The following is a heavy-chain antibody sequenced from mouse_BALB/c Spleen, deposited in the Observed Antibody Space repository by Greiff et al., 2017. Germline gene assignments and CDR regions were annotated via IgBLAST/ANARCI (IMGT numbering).Heavy chain of an antibody. D-gene: IGHD2-4*01. J-gene: IGHJ1*01. CDR2: SRNKANDYTT. CDR3: ARDADYDYDGWYFDV. V-gene: IGHV7-1*02. CDR1: GFTFSDFY. Sequence: EVMLVESGGGLVQPGGSLRLSCATSGFTFSDFYMEWVRQPPGKRLEWIAASRNKANDYTTEYSASVKGRFIVSRDTSQSILYLQMNALRAEDTAIYYCARDADYDYDGWYFDVWGAGTTVTVSS.